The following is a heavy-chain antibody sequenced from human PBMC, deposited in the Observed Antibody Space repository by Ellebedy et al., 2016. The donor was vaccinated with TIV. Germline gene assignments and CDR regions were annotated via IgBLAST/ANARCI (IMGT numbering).Heavy chain of an antibody. D-gene: IGHD3-3*01. J-gene: IGHJ5*02. Sequence: SETLSLTCAVYGGSFSGYYWSWIRQPPGKGLEWIGYIYYSGSTNYNPSLKSRVTIPVDTSKNQFSLKLSSVTAADTAVYYCASRDSFGVTHNWFDPWGQGTLVTVSS. CDR3: ASRDSFGVTHNWFDP. CDR1: GGSFSGYY. V-gene: IGHV4-59*12. CDR2: IYYSGST.